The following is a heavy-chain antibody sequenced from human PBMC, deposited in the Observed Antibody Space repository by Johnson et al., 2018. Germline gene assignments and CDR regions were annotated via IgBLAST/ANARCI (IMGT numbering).Heavy chain of an antibody. CDR2: ISYDGSNK. V-gene: IGHV3-30*18. Sequence: QVQLVQSGGGVVQPGRSPRLSCAASGFTFSSYGMHWVRQAPGKGLEWVAVISYDGSNKYYADSVKGRFTISRDNSKNTLYLQMNRLRAEDTAVYYCAKDPSTEGVTADAFDIWGQGTMVTVSS. J-gene: IGHJ3*02. CDR1: GFTFSSYG. CDR3: AKDPSTEGVTADAFDI. D-gene: IGHD2-21*02.